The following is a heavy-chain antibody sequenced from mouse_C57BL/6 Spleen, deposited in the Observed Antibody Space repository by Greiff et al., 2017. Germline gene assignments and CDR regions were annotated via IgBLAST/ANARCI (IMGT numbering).Heavy chain of an antibody. Sequence: EVHLVESGGGLVKPGGSLKLSCAASGFTFSDYGMHWVRQAPETGLEWVAYISSGSSTIYYADTVKGRFTISRDNAKNTLFLQMTSLRSEDTAMYYCARKSNYVGWYFDVWGTGTTVTVSS. CDR3: ARKSNYVGWYFDV. J-gene: IGHJ1*03. D-gene: IGHD2-5*01. CDR1: GFTFSDYG. CDR2: ISSGSSTI. V-gene: IGHV5-17*01.